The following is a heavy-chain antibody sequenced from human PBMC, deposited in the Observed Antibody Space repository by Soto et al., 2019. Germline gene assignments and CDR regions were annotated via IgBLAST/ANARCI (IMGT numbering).Heavy chain of an antibody. D-gene: IGHD4-17*01. J-gene: IGHJ4*02. V-gene: IGHV3-48*04. Sequence: PGGSRRLSCAASGFTFTSYSVNWVRQAPGKGLEWVSYISSGSSAMYYADSVRGRFTISRDNAKNSLYLQMNSLRAEDTALYYCAKDISYGDYESLVDYWGQGTLVTVSS. CDR3: AKDISYGDYESLVDY. CDR1: GFTFTSYS. CDR2: ISSGSSAM.